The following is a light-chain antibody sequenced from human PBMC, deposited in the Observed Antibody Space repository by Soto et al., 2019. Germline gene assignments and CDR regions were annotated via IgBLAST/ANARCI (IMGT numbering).Light chain of an antibody. CDR1: QSFSSW. Sequence: DIQMTQSPSTLSASVGDRVTITCRASQSFSSWLAWYQQKPGKAPKLLIYKASSLESGVPSRFSGSGSGTEVTLTISRLQPDDVATDYCQQYNSYSPYTFGQGTKLEIK. J-gene: IGKJ2*01. CDR2: KAS. CDR3: QQYNSYSPYT. V-gene: IGKV1-5*03.